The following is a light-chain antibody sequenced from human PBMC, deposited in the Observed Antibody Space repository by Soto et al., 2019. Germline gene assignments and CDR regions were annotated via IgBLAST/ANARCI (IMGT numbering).Light chain of an antibody. Sequence: QSVLTQPPSVSAAPGQRVTISCSGSSSNIGTTYVSWYQQLPGTVPKLLIYENNKRPSGIPDRFSGSKSATSATLDITGLQTGDEADYYCGAWDDSVSAYDFGTGTKLTVL. J-gene: IGLJ1*01. CDR2: ENN. CDR3: GAWDDSVSAYD. CDR1: SSNIGTTY. V-gene: IGLV1-51*02.